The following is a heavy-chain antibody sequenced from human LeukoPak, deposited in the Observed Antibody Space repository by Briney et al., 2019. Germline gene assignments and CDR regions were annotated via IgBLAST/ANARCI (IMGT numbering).Heavy chain of an antibody. J-gene: IGHJ5*02. V-gene: IGHV3-23*01. CDR1: GFTFSSFD. Sequence: PGGSLRLSCAASGFTFSSFDISWVRQTPEKGLEWVSSISGGGRNTYYADSVKGHFTISRDNSRNTLYLQMNSLGAEDTAVYYCARGSGSNWFDPWGQGTLVTVSS. D-gene: IGHD3-10*01. CDR2: ISGGGRNT. CDR3: ARGSGSNWFDP.